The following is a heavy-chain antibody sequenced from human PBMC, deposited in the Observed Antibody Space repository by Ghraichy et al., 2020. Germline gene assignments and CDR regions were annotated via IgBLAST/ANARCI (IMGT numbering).Heavy chain of an antibody. CDR1: GFTFSNHA. J-gene: IGHJ4*02. CDR3: AKGYTGSSYSASEC. D-gene: IGHD2-15*01. Sequence: GGSLRLSCAASGFTFSNHAMSWVRQAPGKGLEWVSSIVTNGGSTYYADSLKGRFTISRDNFKNTLYLQMDSLTAEDTAVYYCAKGYTGSSYSASECWGQGTLVIVSS. V-gene: IGHV3-23*01. CDR2: IVTNGGST.